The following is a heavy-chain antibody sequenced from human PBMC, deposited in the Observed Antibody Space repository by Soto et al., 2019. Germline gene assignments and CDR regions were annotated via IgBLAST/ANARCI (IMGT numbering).Heavy chain of an antibody. J-gene: IGHJ4*02. Sequence: QVQLVQSGAEVKKPGASVKVSCKASGYTFTGYYMHWVRQAPGQGHEWMGWINPNSGGTNYAQKFQGRVTMNRDTSISTAYMELSRLRSDDTAVYYCARGASGGYDFWSGSSPLDYWGQGPLVTVSS. V-gene: IGHV1-2*02. CDR3: ARGASGGYDFWSGSSPLDY. D-gene: IGHD3-3*01. CDR1: GYTFTGYY. CDR2: INPNSGGT.